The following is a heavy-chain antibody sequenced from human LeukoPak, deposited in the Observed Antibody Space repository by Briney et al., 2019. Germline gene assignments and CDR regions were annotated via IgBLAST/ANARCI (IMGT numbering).Heavy chain of an antibody. Sequence: PGGSLRLSCAASGITFSDYWMHWVRQVPGKGLVWVSHIKNDGSRTSYADSVKGRFTVTRDNAKNTLYLQMNSLRAEDTAVYFCARPPYFDFWSGFYSDHYYYMEVWGKGTSVTVSS. V-gene: IGHV3-74*01. J-gene: IGHJ6*03. D-gene: IGHD3-3*01. CDR3: ARPPYFDFWSGFYSDHYYYMEV. CDR1: GITFSDYW. CDR2: IKNDGSRT.